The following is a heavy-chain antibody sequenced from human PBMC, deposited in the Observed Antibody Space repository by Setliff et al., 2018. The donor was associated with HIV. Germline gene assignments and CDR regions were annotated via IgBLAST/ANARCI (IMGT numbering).Heavy chain of an antibody. CDR1: GFSINTGYY. V-gene: IGHV4-38-2*02. D-gene: IGHD3-16*02. CDR3: ARESLNLGELSSNPDASDI. CDR2: ILHSGST. Sequence: SETLSLTCNVSGFSINTGYYWGWNRQSPGRGLKWIASILHSGSTYFNPSLRSRVTISIDTSKNQFFLDRKFVIAADTAVYYCARESLNLGELSSNPDASDIWGQGTMVTVSS. J-gene: IGHJ3*02.